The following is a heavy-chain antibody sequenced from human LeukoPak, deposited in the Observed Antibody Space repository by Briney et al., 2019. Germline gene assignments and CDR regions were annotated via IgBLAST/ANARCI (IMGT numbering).Heavy chain of an antibody. CDR3: ANSISMDFEY. D-gene: IGHD2/OR15-2a*01. V-gene: IGHV4-4*07. CDR2: SYTSWTT. CDR1: ARSVSSHY. Sequence: SETLSLTSTVAARSVSSHYGNWNRQLDGDGIEWIGRSYTSWTTNYNPSLESRVTISIDKSKNQFSLKLTSVTAADTAVYYCANSISMDFEYWGQGTLVTVSS. J-gene: IGHJ4*02.